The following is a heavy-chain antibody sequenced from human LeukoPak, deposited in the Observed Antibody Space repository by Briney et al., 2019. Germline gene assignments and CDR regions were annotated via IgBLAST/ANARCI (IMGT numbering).Heavy chain of an antibody. CDR2: ISYDGSNK. J-gene: IGHJ6*02. CDR3: AKARPAIAARVGYYYGLDV. D-gene: IGHD6-6*01. V-gene: IGHV3-30*18. Sequence: GGSLRLSCAASGFTSISYGMHWVRQAPGKGLEWVAVISYDGSNKYYADSVKGRFTIPRDNSKNTLYLQMNTLRAEDTAVYYCAKARPAIAARVGYYYGLDVWGQGTTVTVSS. CDR1: GFTSISYG.